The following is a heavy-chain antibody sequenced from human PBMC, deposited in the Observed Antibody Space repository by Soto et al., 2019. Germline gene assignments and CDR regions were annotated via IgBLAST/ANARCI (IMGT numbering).Heavy chain of an antibody. Sequence: KPSETLSLTCGVSGYSITSGFYWGWVRQSPGKGLEWIGSISYSAKTFYNPSLASRLSIAVDTSKNQFSLRPTSVTAADTALYYCTRGAGAPWVRFDSWGQGTLVTVSS. J-gene: IGHJ4*02. CDR1: GYSITSGFY. V-gene: IGHV4-38-2*01. D-gene: IGHD3-22*01. CDR3: TRGAGAPWVRFDS. CDR2: ISYSAKT.